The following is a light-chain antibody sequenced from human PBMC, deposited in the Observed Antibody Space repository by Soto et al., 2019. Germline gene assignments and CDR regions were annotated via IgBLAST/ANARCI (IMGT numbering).Light chain of an antibody. J-gene: IGLJ2*01. CDR2: EGN. Sequence: QSALTQPASVSGSPGQSITISCTGTSSDGGSYNLVSWYQQEPGKAPKLIIFEGNERPSGVSNRFSGSKSGNTASLTISGLQAEDEADYYCCSYASSTTSHVVFGGGTKLTVL. V-gene: IGLV2-23*01. CDR3: CSYASSTTSHVV. CDR1: SSDGGSYNL.